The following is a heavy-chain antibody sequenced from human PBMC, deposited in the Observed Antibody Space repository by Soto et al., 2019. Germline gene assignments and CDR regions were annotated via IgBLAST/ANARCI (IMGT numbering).Heavy chain of an antibody. Sequence: QLQLQESGPGLVKPSETLSLTCTVSGGSITSSSHYWGWIRQAPGKGLECIGNIYYDGNTYYNPSLKGRVTTSLDTSKNQFSLRLNSVTAADTAVYYCARSSIAPRLFMYPFDYWGQGTLVTVSS. V-gene: IGHV4-39*01. J-gene: IGHJ4*02. CDR2: IYYDGNT. CDR1: GGSITSSSHY. D-gene: IGHD6-6*01. CDR3: ARSSIAPRLFMYPFDY.